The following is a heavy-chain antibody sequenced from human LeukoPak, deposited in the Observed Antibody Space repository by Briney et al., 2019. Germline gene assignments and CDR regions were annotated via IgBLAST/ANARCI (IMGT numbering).Heavy chain of an antibody. D-gene: IGHD5-18*01. Sequence: GESLKISCKGSGYSFTSYWIGWVRQMPGKGLEWMGIIYPGDSDTRYSPSFQGQVTISADKSISTAYLRWSSLKASDTAMYYCARHEDTAMAGPDYWGQGTLVTVSS. V-gene: IGHV5-51*01. CDR2: IYPGDSDT. CDR3: ARHEDTAMAGPDY. CDR1: GYSFTSYW. J-gene: IGHJ4*02.